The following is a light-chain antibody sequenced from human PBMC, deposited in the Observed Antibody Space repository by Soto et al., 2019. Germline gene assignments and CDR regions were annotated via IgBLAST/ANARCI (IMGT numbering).Light chain of an antibody. Sequence: DIKMTQSPSTLSASVGDRVTITCRASQSISSWLAWYQQKPGKAPKLLIYKASSLESGVPSRFSGSGSGTEFTLTISSRQPDDFATYYCQQYNSYWTFGQGTKVQIK. CDR1: QSISSW. CDR3: QQYNSYWT. V-gene: IGKV1-5*03. J-gene: IGKJ1*01. CDR2: KAS.